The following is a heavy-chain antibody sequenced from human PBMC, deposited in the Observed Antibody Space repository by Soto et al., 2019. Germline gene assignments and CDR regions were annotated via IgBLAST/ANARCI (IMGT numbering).Heavy chain of an antibody. J-gene: IGHJ6*02. V-gene: IGHV4-59*01. CDR1: GGSIRSYY. CDR3: ARDLWGYCGADCYPLDV. D-gene: IGHD2-21*02. Sequence: SETLSLTCTVSGGSIRSYYWSWIRQAPGKGLEWIGYLYNSGSTVYNPSLKSRVTISVDTSKNQFSLKLNSVTAADTAVYYCARDLWGYCGADCYPLDVWGQGTTVTVSS. CDR2: LYNSGST.